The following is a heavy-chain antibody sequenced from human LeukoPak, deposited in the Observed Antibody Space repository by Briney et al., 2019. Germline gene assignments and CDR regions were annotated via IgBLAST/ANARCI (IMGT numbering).Heavy chain of an antibody. Sequence: ASVKVSCKASGYTFTSYDINWVRQATGQGVEWMGWMNPNSGNTAYAQKFQGRVTMTRNTSISTAYMELSSLRSEDTAVYYCAIQGGGPGYCSSTSCYSDYWGQGTLVTVSS. CDR3: AIQGGGPGYCSSTSCYSDY. CDR2: MNPNSGNT. D-gene: IGHD2-2*02. CDR1: GYTFTSYD. V-gene: IGHV1-8*01. J-gene: IGHJ4*02.